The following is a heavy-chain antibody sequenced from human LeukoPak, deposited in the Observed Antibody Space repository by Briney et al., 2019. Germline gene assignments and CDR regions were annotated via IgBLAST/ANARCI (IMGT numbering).Heavy chain of an antibody. J-gene: IGHJ4*02. Sequence: KPGGSLRLSCVVSGIPFSDYYMNWIRQAPGKGLEWISYISSSSSYRDYAASVKGRFTISRDNAKNVLYLQMNSLRVEDTAVYYCAAGTAVDYWGLGTLVAVSS. CDR1: GIPFSDYY. D-gene: IGHD6-19*01. CDR2: ISSSSSYR. CDR3: AAGTAVDY. V-gene: IGHV3-11*03.